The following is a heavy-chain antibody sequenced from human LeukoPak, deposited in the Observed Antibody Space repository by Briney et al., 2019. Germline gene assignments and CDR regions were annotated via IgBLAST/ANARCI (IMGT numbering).Heavy chain of an antibody. CDR2: FFYSGST. CDR3: ARVIGSGQYYYYYYGMDV. Sequence: SETLSLTCTVSGGSISTYYWSWIRQPPGKGLEWIGDFFYSGSTNYNPSLKSRVTISVDTSKNQFSLKLSSVTAADTAVYYCARVIGSGQYYYYYYGMDVWGQGTTVTVSS. V-gene: IGHV4-59*01. J-gene: IGHJ6*02. D-gene: IGHD6-19*01. CDR1: GGSISTYY.